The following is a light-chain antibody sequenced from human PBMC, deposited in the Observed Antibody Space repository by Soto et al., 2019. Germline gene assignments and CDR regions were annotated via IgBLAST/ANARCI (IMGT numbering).Light chain of an antibody. CDR3: QQYDSFSVT. V-gene: IGKV1-5*01. Sequence: DIQMTQSPSTLSASVGDRVTITCRASQSLSSWLAWYQQKPGKAPKVLIYDAYSLESGVQSRFSGSGSGTEFTLTISSLQPDDFATYYCQQYDSFSVTFGQGTKVDIK. J-gene: IGKJ1*01. CDR2: DAY. CDR1: QSLSSW.